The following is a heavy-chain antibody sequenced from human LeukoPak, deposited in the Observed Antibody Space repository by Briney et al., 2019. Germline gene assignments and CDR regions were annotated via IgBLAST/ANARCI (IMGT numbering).Heavy chain of an antibody. CDR1: GDSISTSY. J-gene: IGHJ5*01. V-gene: IGHV4-4*07. Sequence: SETLSLTCTVSGDSISTSYWSCIRQPAGKRMEWIGRIFASGETNYNPSLESRVIMSRDTSNNQFFLRLTSVTAADTAVYYCARDRYSWHDRDWFDSWGQGTLVTVSS. CDR3: ARDRYSWHDRDWFDS. CDR2: IFASGET. D-gene: IGHD1-1*01.